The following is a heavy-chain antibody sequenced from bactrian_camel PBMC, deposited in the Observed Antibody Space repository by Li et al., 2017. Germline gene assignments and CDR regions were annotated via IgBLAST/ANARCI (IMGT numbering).Heavy chain of an antibody. CDR2: IYVDGGDT. CDR1: RTRYTASRYC. J-gene: IGHJ4*01. Sequence: HVQLVESGGGSVQAGGSLRLSCARTRTRYTASRYCVGWFRQAPGKEREGVAAIYVDGGDTLYADSVKGRFTISQDNTKNTLHLQMNKLAPVDTGMYYCAARSVGWCPLFEHWLGKRAYTPGGCFTNWGQGTQVTVS. V-gene: IGHV3S6*01. CDR3: AARSVGWCPLFEHWLGKRAYTPGGCFTN. D-gene: IGHD1*01.